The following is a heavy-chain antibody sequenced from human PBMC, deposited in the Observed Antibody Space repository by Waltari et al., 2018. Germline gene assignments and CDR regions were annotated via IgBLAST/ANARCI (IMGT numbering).Heavy chain of an antibody. V-gene: IGHV4-4*07. Sequence: QVQLQESGPGLVKPSETLSLPCTVPGGPISSYYWSWIRQHAGQGREWIRRIYTSGSTNYNPSLKSRVTMSVDTSKNQFSLKLSSVTAADTAVYYCARDLRITMIVVANPAWAFDIWGQGTMVTVSS. CDR1: GGPISSYY. CDR2: IYTSGST. J-gene: IGHJ3*02. CDR3: ARDLRITMIVVANPAWAFDI. D-gene: IGHD3-22*01.